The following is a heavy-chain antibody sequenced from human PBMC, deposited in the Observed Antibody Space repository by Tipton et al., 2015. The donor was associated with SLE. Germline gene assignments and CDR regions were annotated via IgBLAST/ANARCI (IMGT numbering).Heavy chain of an antibody. CDR3: ARDVYLYYFDY. D-gene: IGHD3-16*01. J-gene: IGHJ4*02. V-gene: IGHV3-7*01. CDR2: IKQDGSEK. CDR1: GFTFSSYW. Sequence: SLRLSCAASGFTFSSYWVSWVRQAPGKGLEWVANIKQDGSEKYYVDSVKGRFTISRDNAKNSLYLQMNSLRAEDTAVYYCARDVYLYYFDYWGQGTLVTVSS.